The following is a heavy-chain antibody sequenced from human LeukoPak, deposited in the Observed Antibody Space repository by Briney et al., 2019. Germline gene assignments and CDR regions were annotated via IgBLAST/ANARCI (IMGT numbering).Heavy chain of an antibody. CDR1: GGSISSSSYY. CDR2: IYYSGST. CDR3: AREGEHYDFLTGYRTGPNAFDI. D-gene: IGHD3-9*01. Sequence: PETLSLTCAVSGGSISSSSYYWGWIRQPPGKGLEWIVSIYYSGSTYYNPSLKSRVTISVDTSKNQFSLKLTSVTAADTAVYYCAREGEHYDFLTGYRTGPNAFDIWGQGAMATVSS. V-gene: IGHV4-39*02. J-gene: IGHJ3*02.